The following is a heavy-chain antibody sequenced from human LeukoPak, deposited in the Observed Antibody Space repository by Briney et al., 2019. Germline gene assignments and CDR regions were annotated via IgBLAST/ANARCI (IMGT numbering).Heavy chain of an antibody. CDR1: GDSVSTNSAT. V-gene: IGHV6-1*01. Sequence: SQTLSLTCAISGDSVSTNSATWNWIRQSPSRGLEWLGRTYYRSKWYNDYAVSVKSRVTINPDTSKNQFSLKLSSVTAADTAVYYCARIHPANWNPFNWFDPWGQGTLVTVSS. J-gene: IGHJ5*02. D-gene: IGHD1-1*01. CDR3: ARIHPANWNPFNWFDP. CDR2: TYYRSKWYN.